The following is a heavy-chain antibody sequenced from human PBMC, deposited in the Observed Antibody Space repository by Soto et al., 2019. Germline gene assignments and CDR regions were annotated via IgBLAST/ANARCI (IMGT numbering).Heavy chain of an antibody. Sequence: SETLSLTCSVSGDSISSSSYHWGWIRQPPGKGLEWIGTISYSGNTYYRSSLKSRVTISVDTSKNQFSLKLSSVTAADTAVYYCASTRLVATSVWYWGQGTLVTVSS. CDR1: GDSISSSSYH. J-gene: IGHJ4*02. V-gene: IGHV4-39*01. CDR3: ASTRLVATSVWY. CDR2: ISYSGNT. D-gene: IGHD5-12*01.